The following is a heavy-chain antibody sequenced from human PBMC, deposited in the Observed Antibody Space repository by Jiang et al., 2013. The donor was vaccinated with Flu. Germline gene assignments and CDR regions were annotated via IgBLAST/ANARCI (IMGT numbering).Heavy chain of an antibody. J-gene: IGHJ4*02. CDR3: ARAKPGPLDY. V-gene: IGHV1-46*01. Sequence: KTSGYSFTKYYIHWVRQAPGQGLEWMGLFNPGGGATTFAQRFQGRLTMTRDTSTSTVYMELSSLRSDDTAVYYCARAKPGPLDYWGQGTLVTVSS. CDR2: FNPGGGAT. CDR1: GYSFTKYY. D-gene: IGHD1-14*01.